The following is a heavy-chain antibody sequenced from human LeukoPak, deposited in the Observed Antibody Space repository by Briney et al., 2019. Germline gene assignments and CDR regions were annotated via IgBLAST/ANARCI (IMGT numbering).Heavy chain of an antibody. CDR3: SRAVPGSGAFDM. D-gene: IGHD6-19*01. J-gene: IGHJ3*02. Sequence: ASVKVSCKASGYTFIDYDMHWVRQAPGQRLEWMGWISGGNGKTKYSQEFQGRVTIIRDTSAKTVNLELSSLRSEDMAVYYCSRAVPGSGAFDMWGQGTIVTVSS. CDR2: ISGGNGKT. V-gene: IGHV1-3*03. CDR1: GYTFIDYD.